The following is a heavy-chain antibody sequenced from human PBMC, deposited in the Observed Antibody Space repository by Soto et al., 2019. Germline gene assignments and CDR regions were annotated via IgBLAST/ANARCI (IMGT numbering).Heavy chain of an antibody. CDR1: GFTFSSYG. CDR2: ISYDGSNK. J-gene: IGHJ4*02. CDR3: AKDGRNYDYIWGSYRYDD. Sequence: GGSLRLSCAASGFTFSSYGMHWVRQAPGKGLEWVAVISYDGSNKYYADSVKGRFTISRDNSKNTLYLQMNSLRAEDTAVYYCAKDGRNYDYIWGSYRYDDWGQGTLVTVSS. V-gene: IGHV3-30*18. D-gene: IGHD3-16*02.